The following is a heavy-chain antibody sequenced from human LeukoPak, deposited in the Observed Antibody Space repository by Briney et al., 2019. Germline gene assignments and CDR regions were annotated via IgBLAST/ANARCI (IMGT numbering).Heavy chain of an antibody. D-gene: IGHD3-22*01. J-gene: IGHJ3*02. CDR1: GGSFSGYY. CDR3: ARGPYSYDSSGAFDI. Sequence: PSETLSLTCAVYGGSFSGYYWSWIRQPPGKGLEWIGEINHSGSTNYNPSLKSRVTISVDTSKNQFPLKLSSVTAADTAVYFCARGPYSYDSSGAFDIWGQGTMVTVSS. CDR2: INHSGST. V-gene: IGHV4-34*01.